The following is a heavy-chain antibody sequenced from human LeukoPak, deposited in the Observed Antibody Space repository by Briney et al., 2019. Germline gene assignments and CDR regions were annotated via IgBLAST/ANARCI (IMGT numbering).Heavy chain of an antibody. J-gene: IGHJ4*02. CDR2: ISYDGSNK. CDR1: GFTFSSYA. Sequence: GSLRLSCAASGFTFSSYAMHWVRQAPGKGLGWVAVISYDGSNKYYADSVKGRFTISRDNSKNTLYLQMNSLRAEDTAVYYCARDREMATIEYYFDYWGQGTLVTVSS. V-gene: IGHV3-30-3*01. D-gene: IGHD5-24*01. CDR3: ARDREMATIEYYFDY.